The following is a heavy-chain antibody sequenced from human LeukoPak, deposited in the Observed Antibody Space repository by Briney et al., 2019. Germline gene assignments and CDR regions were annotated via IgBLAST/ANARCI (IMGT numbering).Heavy chain of an antibody. Sequence: ASVTVSFKTSGGTFTTYAIDWVRQAPGQGHEWMGGIIPIFGTANYAQKFQGRVTITADESTSIAYMELSSLRSEDTAVYHCARAGYSYGDAFDYWGQGTLVTVSS. D-gene: IGHD5-18*01. V-gene: IGHV1-69*01. CDR3: ARAGYSYGDAFDY. J-gene: IGHJ4*02. CDR2: IIPIFGTA. CDR1: GGTFTTYA.